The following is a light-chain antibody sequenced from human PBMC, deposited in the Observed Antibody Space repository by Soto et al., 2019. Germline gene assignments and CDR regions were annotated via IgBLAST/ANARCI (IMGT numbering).Light chain of an antibody. CDR1: QSVSSN. V-gene: IGKV3-15*01. CDR3: QQYKKWPPYT. J-gene: IGKJ2*01. Sequence: EIVMTQSPVTLSVSPGERATLSCRASQSVSSNLAWYQQKPGQAPRLLIYSASTRATGIPARFSGSGSGTEFTLTISSLQSEDFAVYYCQQYKKWPPYTFGQGTKLEIK. CDR2: SAS.